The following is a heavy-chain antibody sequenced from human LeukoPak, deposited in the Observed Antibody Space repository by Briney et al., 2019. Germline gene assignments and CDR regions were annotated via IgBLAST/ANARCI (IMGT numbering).Heavy chain of an antibody. Sequence: SETLSLTCTVSGGSISSYYWSWIRQPPGKGLEWIGYIYYSGSTNYNPSLKSRVTISVDTSKNQSSLKLSSVTAADTAVYYCARDRGVRGVSFFDYWGQGTLVTVSS. CDR1: GGSISSYY. V-gene: IGHV4-59*01. D-gene: IGHD3-10*01. CDR2: IYYSGST. J-gene: IGHJ4*02. CDR3: ARDRGVRGVSFFDY.